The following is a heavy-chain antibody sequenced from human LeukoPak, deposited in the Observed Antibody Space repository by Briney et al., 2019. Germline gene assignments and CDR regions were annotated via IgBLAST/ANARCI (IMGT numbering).Heavy chain of an antibody. D-gene: IGHD2-2*01. J-gene: IGHJ4*02. CDR1: GYTFTGYY. CDR3: ARAPRGYCSSTSCPDY. V-gene: IGHV1-2*02. Sequence: ASVKLSCKASGYTFTGYYMHWVRQAPGQGLEWMGWINPNSGGTIYAKKFQGRVTMTRDTSISTAYMELSRLRSDDTAVYYCARAPRGYCSSTSCPDYWGQGTLVTVSS. CDR2: INPNSGGT.